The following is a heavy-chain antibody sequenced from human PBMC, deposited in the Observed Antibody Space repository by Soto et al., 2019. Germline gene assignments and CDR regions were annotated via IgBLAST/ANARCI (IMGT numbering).Heavy chain of an antibody. D-gene: IGHD3-22*01. CDR2: ISSSSSYT. Sequence: QVQLVESGGGLVKPGGSLRLSCAASGFTFSDYYMSWIRQAPGKGLEWVSYISSSSSYTNYADSVKGRFTISRDNAKNSLYLQMNSLRAEDTAVYYCASPYDSSGYYYDSDAFDIWGQGTMVTVSS. V-gene: IGHV3-11*06. CDR3: ASPYDSSGYYYDSDAFDI. CDR1: GFTFSDYY. J-gene: IGHJ3*02.